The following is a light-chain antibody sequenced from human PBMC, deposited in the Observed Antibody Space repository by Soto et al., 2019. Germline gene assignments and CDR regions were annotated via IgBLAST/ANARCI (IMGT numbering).Light chain of an antibody. CDR1: SSDVGRYEY. CDR3: SSYTNINTRACV. V-gene: IGLV2-11*01. CDR2: DVT. Sequence: QSALTQPRSVSGSPGQSVTISCTGTSSDVGRYEYVSWYQQHPGKAPKLIIYDVTERPSGVSNRFSGSKSGNTASLTISGLQAEDEAEYYCSSYTNINTRACVFGTGTKLTVL. J-gene: IGLJ1*01.